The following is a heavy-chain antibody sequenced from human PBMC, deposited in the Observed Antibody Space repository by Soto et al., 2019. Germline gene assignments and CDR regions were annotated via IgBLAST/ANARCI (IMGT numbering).Heavy chain of an antibody. Sequence: QVQLVQSGSEGKEPGASMKISCQASGYTFTRYDITWVRQATGQGLEWMGWMNPQTSNTAYAEKFRGRVTMTRSTPISTAYMELSGLRSEDTAVYYCARLSEESSSSNYYYFYMDVWGKGSTVTVSS. D-gene: IGHD6-6*01. CDR3: ARLSEESSSSNYYYFYMDV. V-gene: IGHV1-8*01. J-gene: IGHJ6*03. CDR1: GYTFTRYD. CDR2: MNPQTSNT.